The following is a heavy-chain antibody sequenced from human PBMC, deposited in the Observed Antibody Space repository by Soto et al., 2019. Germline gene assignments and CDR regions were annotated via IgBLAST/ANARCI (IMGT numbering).Heavy chain of an antibody. CDR1: GGTFSSYA. CDR3: ARAFVTANPTYYYGMDV. J-gene: IGHJ6*02. V-gene: IGHV1-69*13. D-gene: IGHD2-21*02. CDR2: IIPIFGTA. Sequence: SVKVSCKASGGTFSSYAISWVRQAPGQGLEWMGGIIPIFGTANYAQKFQGRVTITADESTSTAYMELSSLRSEDTAVYYCARAFVTANPTYYYGMDVWGQGTTVTVSS.